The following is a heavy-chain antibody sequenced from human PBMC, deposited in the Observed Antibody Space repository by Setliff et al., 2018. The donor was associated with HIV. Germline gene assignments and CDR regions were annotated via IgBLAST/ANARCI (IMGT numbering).Heavy chain of an antibody. J-gene: IGHJ5*02. D-gene: IGHD2-8*01. CDR1: GLTFSNYW. CDR2: INQDGSAK. Sequence: GGSLRLSCAASGLTFSNYWISWVRQAPGKGLEWVANINQDGSAKYYVDSVKGRFTISRDNAKNSLYLQMNSLRAEDTAVYYCARDDSNGPNSLDPWGQGTLVTVSS. V-gene: IGHV3-7*01. CDR3: ARDDSNGPNSLDP.